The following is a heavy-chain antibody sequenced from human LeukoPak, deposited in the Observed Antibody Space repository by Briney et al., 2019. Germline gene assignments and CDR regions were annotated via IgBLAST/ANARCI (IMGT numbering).Heavy chain of an antibody. CDR3: AKDLTGSQWGRYFDY. J-gene: IGHJ4*02. CDR2: ISGSGGST. Sequence: VGSLRLSCAASGFAFSSYAMSWVRQAPGKGLEWVSTISGSGGSTYYADTVKGRFTISRDNSKNTLYLQMNSLRAEDTAVYYCAKDLTGSQWGRYFDYWGQGTLVTVSS. D-gene: IGHD7-27*01. CDR1: GFAFSSYA. V-gene: IGHV3-23*01.